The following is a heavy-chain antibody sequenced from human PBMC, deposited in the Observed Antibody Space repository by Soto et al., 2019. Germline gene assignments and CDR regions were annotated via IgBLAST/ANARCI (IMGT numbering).Heavy chain of an antibody. CDR1: GYTFRNHW. V-gene: IGHV3-74*01. Sequence: GGSLRLSCAVAGYTFRNHWMHWVRQAPGKGLEWVSRMNSDGSIINYKDSVKGRFTVSRDNAKNTLYLQMNSLRVEDTAVYYCATAEVDYWGPGTLVTVYS. CDR2: MNSDGSII. CDR3: ATAEVDY. J-gene: IGHJ4*02.